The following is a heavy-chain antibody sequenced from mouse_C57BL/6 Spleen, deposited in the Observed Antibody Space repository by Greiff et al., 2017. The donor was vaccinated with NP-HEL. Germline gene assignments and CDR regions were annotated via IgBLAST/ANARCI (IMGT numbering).Heavy chain of an antibody. V-gene: IGHV1-55*01. CDR3: SSRGYVSSAAMDD. Sequence: VQLQQPGAELVKPGASVKMSCKASGYTFTSYWITWVKQRPGQGLEWIGDIYPGSGSTNYNEKFKSKATLTVDKSSSTAYMQLSSLTSEDSAVYYGSSRGYVSSAAMDDWGQGTSVTVAS. CDR2: IYPGSGST. J-gene: IGHJ4*01. CDR1: GYTFTSYW.